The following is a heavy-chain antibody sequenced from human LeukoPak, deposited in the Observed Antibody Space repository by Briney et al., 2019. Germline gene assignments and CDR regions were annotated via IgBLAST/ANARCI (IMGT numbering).Heavy chain of an antibody. CDR1: GESLSAYN. V-gene: IGHV4-34*01. CDR2: INHSGRT. D-gene: IGHD3-10*01. J-gene: IGHJ5*02. CDR3: ARHSFLGVDP. Sequence: PSETLSLTCAAYGESLSAYNWSWIRQPPGKGLEWIGDINHSGRTNSNPSLKSRVTISIDTSENQFSLKLSSVTAADTAVYFCARHSFLGVDPWGQGTLVIVSS.